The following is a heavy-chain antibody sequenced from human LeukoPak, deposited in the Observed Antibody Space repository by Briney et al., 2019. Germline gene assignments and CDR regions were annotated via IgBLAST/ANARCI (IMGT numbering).Heavy chain of an antibody. CDR2: MNPNSGNT. D-gene: IGHD6-13*01. CDR3: AREYSSSWYTVNFDY. V-gene: IGHV1-8*01. J-gene: IGHJ4*02. Sequence: ASVKVSCKASGYTFTSYDINWVRQATGQGLEWMGWMNPNSGNTGYAQKFQGRVAMTTDTSTSTAYMELRSLRSDDTAVYYCAREYSSSWYTVNFDYWGQGTLVTVSS. CDR1: GYTFTSYD.